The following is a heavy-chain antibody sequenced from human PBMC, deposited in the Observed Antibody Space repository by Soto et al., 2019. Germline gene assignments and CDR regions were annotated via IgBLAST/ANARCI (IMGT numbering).Heavy chain of an antibody. Sequence: GASVKVSCKASGYTLTGYYMHWVRQAPGQGLEWMGWINPNSGVTYYPQKFQGWVTMTRDTSISTAYMELSRLTSDDTAVYYCAREFGGSGTYFFDWWGQGSLVTVSS. V-gene: IGHV1-2*04. J-gene: IGHJ4*02. D-gene: IGHD3-10*01. CDR1: GYTLTGYY. CDR2: INPNSGVT. CDR3: AREFGGSGTYFFDW.